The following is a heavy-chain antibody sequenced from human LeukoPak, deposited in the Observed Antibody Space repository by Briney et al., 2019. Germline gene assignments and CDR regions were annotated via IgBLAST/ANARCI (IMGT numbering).Heavy chain of an antibody. J-gene: IGHJ5*02. CDR1: GGSISSGGYS. CDR2: IYHSGST. V-gene: IGHV4-30-2*01. Sequence: SQTLSLTCAVSGGSISSGGYSWSWIRQPPGKGLEWIGYIYHSGSTYYNPSLKSRVTISVDRSKNQFSLKLSSVTAADTAVYYRARPRARITIFGVVDRYWFDPWGQGTLVTVSS. D-gene: IGHD3-3*01. CDR3: ARPRARITIFGVVDRYWFDP.